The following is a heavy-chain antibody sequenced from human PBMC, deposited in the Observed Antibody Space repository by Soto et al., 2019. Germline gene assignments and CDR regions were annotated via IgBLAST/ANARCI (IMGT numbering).Heavy chain of an antibody. J-gene: IGHJ6*02. CDR1: GGSISSSSCY. D-gene: IGHD6-13*01. Sequence: PSETLSLTCTVSGGSISSSSCYWGWIRQPPGKGLEWIGSIYYSGSTYYNPSLKSRVTISVDTSKNQFSLKLSSVTAADTAVYYCAMGGSSWYENYYYYGMDVWGQGTTVTVSS. V-gene: IGHV4-39*01. CDR2: IYYSGST. CDR3: AMGGSSWYENYYYYGMDV.